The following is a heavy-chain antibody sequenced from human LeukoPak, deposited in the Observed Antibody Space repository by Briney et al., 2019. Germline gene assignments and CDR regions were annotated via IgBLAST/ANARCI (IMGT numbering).Heavy chain of an antibody. CDR1: GFTVSTYE. J-gene: IGHJ4*02. Sequence: PGGSLRLSCAASGFTVSTYEMNWVRQAPGKGLEWVSYISRSGSVKFYADSVNGRFTISRDHAKNSLHLQMDDLRAEDTAVYYCARDWLRLGYWGQGTLVTVSS. CDR3: ARDWLRLGY. D-gene: IGHD5-12*01. V-gene: IGHV3-48*03. CDR2: ISRSGSVK.